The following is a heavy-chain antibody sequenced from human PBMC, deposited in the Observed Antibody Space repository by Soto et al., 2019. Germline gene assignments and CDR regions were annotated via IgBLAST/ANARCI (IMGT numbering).Heavy chain of an antibody. CDR3: AKDSNILEWLPLDY. CDR1: GFTFSSYA. D-gene: IGHD3-3*01. V-gene: IGHV3-23*01. Sequence: EVQLLESGGGLVKPGGSLRLSCAASGFTFSSYAMSWVRQATGKGLEWGSAIIGSGGSTYYADSVKGRFTISRDNSKNTLYLQMNSLRAEDTAVYYCAKDSNILEWLPLDYWGQGTLVTVSS. J-gene: IGHJ4*02. CDR2: IIGSGGST.